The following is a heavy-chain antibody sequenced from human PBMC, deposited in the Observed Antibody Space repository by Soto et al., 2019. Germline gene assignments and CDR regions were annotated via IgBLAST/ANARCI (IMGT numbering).Heavy chain of an antibody. J-gene: IGHJ5*02. V-gene: IGHV3-48*03. CDR1: GFTFSSYE. CDR3: ASLTAAPLVWFDP. Sequence: EVQLVESGGGLVQPGGSLRLSCAASGFTFSSYEMNWVRQAPGKGLEWVSYISSSGSTIYYADSVKGRFTISRDNAKNSLYLQMNSLRAEDTAVYYCASLTAAPLVWFDPWGQGTLVTVSS. D-gene: IGHD6-13*01. CDR2: ISSSGSTI.